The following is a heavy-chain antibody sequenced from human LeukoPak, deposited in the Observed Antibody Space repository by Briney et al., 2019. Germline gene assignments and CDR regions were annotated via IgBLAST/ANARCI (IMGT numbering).Heavy chain of an antibody. CDR1: GVSISSYY. D-gene: IGHD3-3*01. V-gene: IGHV4-59*12. J-gene: IGHJ5*02. CDR3: ARDHLANLASRLFDP. Sequence: SETLSLTCTVSGVSISSYYWSWIRQPPGKGLEWIGYIYYSGSTNYNPSLKSRVTISVDTSKNQFSLKLTSVTAADTAVYYCARDHLANLASRLFDPWGQGTLVTVSS. CDR2: IYYSGST.